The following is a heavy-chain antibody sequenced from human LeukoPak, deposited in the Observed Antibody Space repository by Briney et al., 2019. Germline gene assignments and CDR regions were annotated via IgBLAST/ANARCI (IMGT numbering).Heavy chain of an antibody. D-gene: IGHD3-3*01. CDR1: GGSISSYY. J-gene: IGHJ4*02. CDR2: IYYSGST. Sequence: SETLSLTCTVSGGSISSYYWSWIRQPPGKGLEWIGYIYYSGSTNYNPSLKSRVTISVDTSKNQFSLKLSSVTAADTAVYYCARDDFWSGYRYFDYWGQGTRVTVSS. V-gene: IGHV4-59*01. CDR3: ARDDFWSGYRYFDY.